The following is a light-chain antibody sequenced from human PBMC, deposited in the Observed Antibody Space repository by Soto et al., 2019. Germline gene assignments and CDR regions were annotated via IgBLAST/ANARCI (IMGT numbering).Light chain of an antibody. Sequence: EIVLTQSPATLSLSPGERATLSCRASQRISSNLAWYQQKPGQAPRLLIYDASTRATGIPGRFTGSGSGTDFTLTISSLEPEEFVNCYCQQRSNWPPLTFGGGTRGEIK. J-gene: IGKJ4*01. CDR3: QQRSNWPPLT. CDR2: DAS. V-gene: IGKV3-11*01. CDR1: QRISSN.